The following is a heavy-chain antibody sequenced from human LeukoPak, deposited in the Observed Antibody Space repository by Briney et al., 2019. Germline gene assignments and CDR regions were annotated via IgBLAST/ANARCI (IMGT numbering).Heavy chain of an antibody. V-gene: IGHV3-7*01. Sequence: PGGSLRLSCAASGFTFSSYWMSWVRQAPGKGLEWVANIKQDGSEKYYVDSVKGRFTISTDNAKNSLYLQMNSLRGEDTAVYYCAKSVPYYYGSGSYYSNPFDIWGQGTMATVSS. CDR1: GFTFSSYW. D-gene: IGHD3-10*01. J-gene: IGHJ3*02. CDR2: IKQDGSEK. CDR3: AKSVPYYYGSGSYYSNPFDI.